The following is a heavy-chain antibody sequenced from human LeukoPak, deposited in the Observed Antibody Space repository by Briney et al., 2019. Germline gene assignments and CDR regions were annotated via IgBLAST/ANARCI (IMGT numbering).Heavy chain of an antibody. J-gene: IGHJ6*02. CDR2: ISSSSSYI. V-gene: IGHV3-21*01. CDR1: GFTFSSYS. CDR3: ARDLDTMVRGVTQGMDV. D-gene: IGHD3-10*01. Sequence: GGSLRLSCAASGFTFSSYSMNWVRQAPGKGLEWVSSISSSSSYIYYADSVKGRFTISRDNAKNSLYLQMNSLRAEDTAVYYCARDLDTMVRGVTQGMDVWGQGTTVTVSS.